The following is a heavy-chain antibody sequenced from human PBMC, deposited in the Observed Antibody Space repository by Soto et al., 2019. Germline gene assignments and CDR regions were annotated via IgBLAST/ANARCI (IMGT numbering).Heavy chain of an antibody. CDR3: ARLMGLVGGSDPPFSRAAAEMRHPDY. CDR2: IYYSGST. CDR1: GGSISSSSYY. J-gene: IGHJ4*02. V-gene: IGHV4-39*01. Sequence: QLQLQESGPGQVKPSETLSLTCTVSGGSISSSSYYWGWIRQPPGKGLEWIGSIYYSGSTYYNPSLKSRVTISVDTSKNQFSLKLSSVTAADTAVYYCARLMGLVGGSDPPFSRAAAEMRHPDYWGQGTLVTVSS. D-gene: IGHD6-13*01.